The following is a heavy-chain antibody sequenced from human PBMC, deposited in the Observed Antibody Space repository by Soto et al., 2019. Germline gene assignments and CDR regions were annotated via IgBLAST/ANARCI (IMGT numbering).Heavy chain of an antibody. CDR1: GGSISSGGYS. CDR3: ARGGTYDSSGYDLDY. CDR2: IYHSGST. J-gene: IGHJ4*02. D-gene: IGHD3-22*01. Sequence: SSETLSLTCAVSGGSISSGGYSWSWIRQPPGKGLEWIGYIYHSGSTYYNPSLKSRVTISVDRSKNQFSLKLSSVTAADTAVYYCARGGTYDSSGYDLDYWGQGTLVTVSS. V-gene: IGHV4-30-2*01.